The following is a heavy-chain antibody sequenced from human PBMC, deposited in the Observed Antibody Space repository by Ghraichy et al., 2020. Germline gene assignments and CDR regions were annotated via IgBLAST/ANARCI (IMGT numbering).Heavy chain of an antibody. Sequence: SVKVSCKASGGTFSSYAISWVRQAPGQGLEWMGGIIPIFGTANYAQKFQGRVTITADESASTAYMELSSLRSEDTAVYYCARAPARRGGYGYGWYFDYWGQGTLVTVSS. V-gene: IGHV1-69*13. CDR1: GGTFSSYA. J-gene: IGHJ4*02. CDR3: ARAPARRGGYGYGWYFDY. CDR2: IIPIFGTA. D-gene: IGHD5-18*01.